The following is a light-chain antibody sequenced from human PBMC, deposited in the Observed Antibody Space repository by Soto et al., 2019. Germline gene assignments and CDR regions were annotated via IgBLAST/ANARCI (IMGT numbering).Light chain of an antibody. Sequence: QSVLTQPASVSGSPGQSITISCTGTPSDIGRYNYVSWYQQFPGKVPKLLIYEVTSRPSEVSARFSGSKSGSTASLTISGLQAEDEADYYCRSYTSSSTYVFGTGTKLTVL. V-gene: IGLV2-14*01. CDR1: PSDIGRYNY. CDR3: RSYTSSSTYV. J-gene: IGLJ1*01. CDR2: EVT.